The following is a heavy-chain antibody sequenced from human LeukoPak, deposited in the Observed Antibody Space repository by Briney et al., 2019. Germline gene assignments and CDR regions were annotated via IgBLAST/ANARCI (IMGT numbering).Heavy chain of an antibody. Sequence: PGGSLRLSCVASGLPFSSYHVNWVRQVPGKGLEWLAHMTYSDTTVEYADSIQGRFNISRDAATKTVYLQMNSLRAEDTATYYCARVLSGTPFDYYLYSDVWGKGTTVIVSS. CDR3: ARVLSGTPFDYYLYSDV. V-gene: IGHV3-48*03. J-gene: IGHJ6*03. CDR2: MTYSDTTV. CDR1: GLPFSSYH. D-gene: IGHD1-26*01.